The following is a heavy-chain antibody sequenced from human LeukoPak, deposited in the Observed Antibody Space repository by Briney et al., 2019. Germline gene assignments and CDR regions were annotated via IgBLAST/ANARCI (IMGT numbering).Heavy chain of an antibody. J-gene: IGHJ4*02. Sequence: GGSLRLSCAASGFTFSSYAMSWVRQAPGKGLEWVSAISGSGGSTYYADSVKGRFTISGDNSKNTLYLQMNSLRAEGTAVYYCARLIWSGYYLDYWGQGTLVNVSS. CDR1: GFTFSSYA. CDR2: ISGSGGST. V-gene: IGHV3-23*01. CDR3: ARLIWSGYYLDY. D-gene: IGHD3-3*01.